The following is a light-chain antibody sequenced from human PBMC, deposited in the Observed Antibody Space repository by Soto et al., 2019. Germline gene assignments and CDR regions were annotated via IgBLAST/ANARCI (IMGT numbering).Light chain of an antibody. Sequence: DIVMTQSPDSLAVSLGERATINCKSSQSVLYTSNNKNYLAWYQQKPGQPPKLPIYWASTRESGVPDRFSGSGSGTDFTLTISSLQAEDVPVYSCQQYYSTPLTVGGGTKVEIK. CDR2: WAS. CDR1: QSVLYTSNNKNY. V-gene: IGKV4-1*01. CDR3: QQYYSTPLT. J-gene: IGKJ4*01.